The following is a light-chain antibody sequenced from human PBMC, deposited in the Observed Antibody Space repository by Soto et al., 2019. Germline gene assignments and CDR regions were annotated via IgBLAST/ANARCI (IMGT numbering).Light chain of an antibody. CDR2: GAS. Sequence: EIVMTQSPATLSVSPGERSTVSCRASQSVSRHLAWYQQKPGQAPRLLIYGASTRATGIPARFSGSGSGTEFTLTISNLQSEDFAVYYCQQYDSWPTFGPGTKVDIK. V-gene: IGKV3-15*01. CDR1: QSVSRH. J-gene: IGKJ3*01. CDR3: QQYDSWPT.